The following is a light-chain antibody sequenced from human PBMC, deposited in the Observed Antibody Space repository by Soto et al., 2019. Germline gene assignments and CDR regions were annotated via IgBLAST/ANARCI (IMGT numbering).Light chain of an antibody. CDR1: QSISSY. CDR2: AAS. CDR3: QQSYSTPQ. J-gene: IGKJ1*01. Sequence: DIQMTQSPSSLSASVGDRVTITCRASQSISSYLNWYQQKPGKAPNLLIYAASSLQSGVPSRFSGSGSGTDFTLIISILQAEDVATYYYQQSYSTPQFGQGTKVEIK. V-gene: IGKV1-39*01.